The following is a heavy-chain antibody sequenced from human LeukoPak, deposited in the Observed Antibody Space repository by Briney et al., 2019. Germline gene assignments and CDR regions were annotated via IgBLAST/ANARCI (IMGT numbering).Heavy chain of an antibody. CDR1: GGSIRSYY. CDR2: IHFTGST. D-gene: IGHD6-13*01. J-gene: IGHJ4*02. V-gene: IGHV4-59*08. CDR3: ARHSSSWYPDY. Sequence: SETLSLTCAVSGGSIRSYYWSWIRQPPGKGLEWIGYIHFTGSTKYNPSLNSRVTMSEDTSKNQFSLQLSSVTATDTAVYFCARHSSSWYPDYWGQGTLVTVSS.